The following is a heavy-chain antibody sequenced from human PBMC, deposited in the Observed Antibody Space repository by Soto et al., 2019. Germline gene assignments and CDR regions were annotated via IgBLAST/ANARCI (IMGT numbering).Heavy chain of an antibody. CDR1: GYIFTSYW. D-gene: IGHD2-15*01. Sequence: GESLKISCKGSGYIFTSYWIGCVRQMPGKGLEWMGFIYPGDSDTRYSPSFQGQVTISADKSISTAYLQWSSLKASDTAIYYCARPRTEEDQHFQYWGQGTSVTFYS. J-gene: IGHJ1*01. V-gene: IGHV5-51*01. CDR2: IYPGDSDT. CDR3: ARPRTEEDQHFQY.